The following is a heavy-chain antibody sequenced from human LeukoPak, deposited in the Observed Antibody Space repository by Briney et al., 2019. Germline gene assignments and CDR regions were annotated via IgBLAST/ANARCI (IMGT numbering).Heavy chain of an antibody. CDR1: GFTFSSYA. Sequence: GGSLRLSCAASGFTFSSYAMHWVRQAPGKGLEWVAVISYDGSNKYYADSVKGRFTISRDNSKNTLYLQMNSLRAEDTAVYYCAKDFSYYDSYFDYWGQGTLVTVSS. V-gene: IGHV3-30*04. CDR2: ISYDGSNK. D-gene: IGHD3-22*01. J-gene: IGHJ4*02. CDR3: AKDFSYYDSYFDY.